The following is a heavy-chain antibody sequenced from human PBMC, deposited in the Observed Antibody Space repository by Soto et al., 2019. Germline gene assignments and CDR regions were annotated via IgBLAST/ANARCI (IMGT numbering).Heavy chain of an antibody. Sequence: LRLSCAASGFTFSSYAMSWVRQAPGKGLEWVSAISGSGGSTYYADSVKGRFTISRDNSKNTLYLQMNSLRAEDTAVYYCAKDPRPGVFHYFDYWGQGTLVTVSS. CDR2: ISGSGGST. V-gene: IGHV3-23*01. CDR3: AKDPRPGVFHYFDY. J-gene: IGHJ4*02. CDR1: GFTFSSYA. D-gene: IGHD2-8*01.